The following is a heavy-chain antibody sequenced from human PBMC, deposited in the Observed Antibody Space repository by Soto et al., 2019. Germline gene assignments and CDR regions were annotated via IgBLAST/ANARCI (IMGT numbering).Heavy chain of an antibody. Sequence: QVQLVQSGAEVKKPGSSVKVSCKASGGTFSSYTISWVRQAPGQGLEWMGRIIPILGIANYAQKFQGRVTITADKSTSTAYMELSSLRSEDTAVYYCARDSGDSSSWYTPLFWGQGTLVTVSS. D-gene: IGHD6-13*01. V-gene: IGHV1-69*08. CDR1: GGTFSSYT. J-gene: IGHJ4*02. CDR2: IIPILGIA. CDR3: ARDSGDSSSWYTPLF.